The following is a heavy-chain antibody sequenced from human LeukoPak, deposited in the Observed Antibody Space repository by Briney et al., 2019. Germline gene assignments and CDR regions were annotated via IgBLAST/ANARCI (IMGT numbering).Heavy chain of an antibody. Sequence: GGSLRLSCAASGFTLCSHAMSWVRQAPGKGVEWVSTINGSGGSTYYADSVKGRFTISRDNSKNTLYLQMNSLRAEDTAVYYCAKDKSGYSSSWYVGGTFDYWGQGTLVTVSS. CDR1: GFTLCSHA. J-gene: IGHJ4*02. CDR3: AKDKSGYSSSWYVGGTFDY. V-gene: IGHV3-23*01. D-gene: IGHD6-13*01. CDR2: INGSGGST.